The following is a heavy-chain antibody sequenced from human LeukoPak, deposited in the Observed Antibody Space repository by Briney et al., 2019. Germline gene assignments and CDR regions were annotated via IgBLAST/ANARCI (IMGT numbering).Heavy chain of an antibody. CDR3: AKGDYYDSSALGNY. CDR2: RSDDGSNK. D-gene: IGHD3-22*01. CDR1: GFTFSSYG. V-gene: IGHV3-30*18. J-gene: IGHJ4*02. Sequence: GRSLRLSCAASGFTFSSYGMHLVRQAPGKGLEWVAVRSDDGSNKYYADSVKGRFTISRDNSKNTLYLQMNSLRAEDTAVYYCAKGDYYDSSALGNYWGQGTLVTVSS.